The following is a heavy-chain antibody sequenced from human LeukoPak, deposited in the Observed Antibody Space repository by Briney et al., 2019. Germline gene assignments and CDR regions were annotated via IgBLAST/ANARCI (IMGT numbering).Heavy chain of an antibody. CDR2: IYYSGSN. V-gene: IGHV4-59*08. D-gene: IGHD6-19*01. Sequence: PSETLSLTCTASGGTTSSYYWSWIRQPPGKGLEWIGNIYYSGSNNYNPSLKSRLTISIDTAKNQFSLKMSSVTAADTAVYYCARHSGAGTGFVYWGQGALVTVSS. CDR1: GGTTSSYY. J-gene: IGHJ4*02. CDR3: ARHSGAGTGFVY.